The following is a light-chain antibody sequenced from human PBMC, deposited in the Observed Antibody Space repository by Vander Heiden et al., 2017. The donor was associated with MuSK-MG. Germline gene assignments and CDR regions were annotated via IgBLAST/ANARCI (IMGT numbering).Light chain of an antibody. CDR2: SND. V-gene: IGLV1-47*02. J-gene: IGLJ2*01. Sequence: QSVLTQPPSASGTPGQRVTISCPGSTSNIGTNYVYWYQQLPGKAPKLLIYSNDQRPSGVPARFSGSKSGTSASLAISGLRSEDEADYYCAAWDDSLNVVLFGGGTKLTIL. CDR1: TSNIGTNY. CDR3: AAWDDSLNVVL.